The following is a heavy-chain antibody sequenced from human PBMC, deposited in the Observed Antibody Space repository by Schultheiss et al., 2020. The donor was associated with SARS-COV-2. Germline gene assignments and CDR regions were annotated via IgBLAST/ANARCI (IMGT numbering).Heavy chain of an antibody. Sequence: GGSLRLSCAASGFTFSSYWMHWVRQAPGKGLVWVSRINSDGSSTSYADSVKGRFTISRHNSKNTLYLQMNSLRAEDTAVYYCARVRAAAGNYYYYYGMDVWGQGTTVTVSS. J-gene: IGHJ6*02. CDR2: INSDGSST. D-gene: IGHD6-13*01. V-gene: IGHV3-74*01. CDR1: GFTFSSYW. CDR3: ARVRAAAGNYYYYYGMDV.